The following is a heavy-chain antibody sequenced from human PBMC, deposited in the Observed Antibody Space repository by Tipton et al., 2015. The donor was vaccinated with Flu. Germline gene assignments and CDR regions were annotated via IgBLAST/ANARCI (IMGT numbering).Heavy chain of an antibody. V-gene: IGHV4-61*02. Sequence: LRLSCTVSGGSISSGRYYWSWIRQPAGKGLEWIGRINTTGSTNYNPSLKSRLTISADTAKNQFFLRLTSVTAADSAVYYCARDYSSYWSYNWFDPWAREPWSPSPQ. J-gene: IGHJ5*02. CDR1: GGSISSGRYY. D-gene: IGHD6-19*01. CDR2: INTTGST. CDR3: ARDYSSYWSYNWFDP.